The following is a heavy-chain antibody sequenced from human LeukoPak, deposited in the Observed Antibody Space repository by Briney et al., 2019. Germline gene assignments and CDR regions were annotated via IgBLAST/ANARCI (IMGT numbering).Heavy chain of an antibody. Sequence: GGSLRLSCAASGFTFSGYALSWVRQAPGKGLEWVSTISGSGANTHYADSVKGRFTISRDNSKNTLYLQMNSLRVEDTAVYYCAKDDGLSGYEIDYWGQGTLVTVSS. CDR1: GFTFSGYA. CDR2: ISGSGANT. D-gene: IGHD5-12*01. J-gene: IGHJ4*02. CDR3: AKDDGLSGYEIDY. V-gene: IGHV3-23*01.